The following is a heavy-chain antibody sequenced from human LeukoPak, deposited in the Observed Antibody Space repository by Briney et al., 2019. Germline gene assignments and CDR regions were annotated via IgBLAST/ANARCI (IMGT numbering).Heavy chain of an antibody. V-gene: IGHV4-59*08. CDR1: GGSISSYY. Sequence: PSETLSLTCTVSGGSISSYYWSWIRQPPGKGLEWIGYIYYSGSTNYNPSLKSRVTISVDTSKNQFSLKLSSVTAADTAVYYCARVTTVTGNDAFDIWGQGTMVTVSS. J-gene: IGHJ3*02. CDR2: IYYSGST. CDR3: ARVTTVTGNDAFDI. D-gene: IGHD4-17*01.